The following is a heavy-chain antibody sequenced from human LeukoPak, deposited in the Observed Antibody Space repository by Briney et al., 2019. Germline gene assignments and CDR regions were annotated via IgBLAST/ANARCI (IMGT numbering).Heavy chain of an antibody. CDR2: INPNSGGT. CDR1: GYTFTSYG. V-gene: IGHV1-2*04. J-gene: IGHJ4*02. Sequence: ASVKVSCKASGYTFTSYGIGWVRQAPGQGLEWMGWINPNSGGTNYAQKFQGWVTMTRDTSISTAYMELSRLRSDDTAVYYCARDPSSPTYYYDSSGDYYFDYWGQGTLVTVSS. D-gene: IGHD3-22*01. CDR3: ARDPSSPTYYYDSSGDYYFDY.